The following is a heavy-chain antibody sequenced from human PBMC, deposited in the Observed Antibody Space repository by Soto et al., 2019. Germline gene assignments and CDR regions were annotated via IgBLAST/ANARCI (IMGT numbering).Heavy chain of an antibody. V-gene: IGHV3-23*01. CDR3: VQVPRPRVDYLLGSVY. D-gene: IGHD3-10*01. CDR1: GFTFNNYA. Sequence: GGSLRLSCAASGFTFNNYAMGWVRQAPGKGLEWVSVISGDTRTTYHADSVKGRFSISRDNSKNTVYLQINSLRAEDTAVYFCVQVPRPRVDYLLGSVYWGQGSLVTVSS. J-gene: IGHJ4*02. CDR2: ISGDTRTT.